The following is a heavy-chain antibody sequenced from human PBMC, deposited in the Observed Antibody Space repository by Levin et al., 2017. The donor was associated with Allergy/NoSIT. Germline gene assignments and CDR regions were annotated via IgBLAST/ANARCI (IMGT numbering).Heavy chain of an antibody. V-gene: IGHV3-23*01. D-gene: IGHD4-17*01. Sequence: GGSLRLSCAASGFTFSNYAMNWVRQAPGKGLEWVSLLSGSGDITYYADSVRGRFTITRDNSKNTLYLQMNNLRAEETAIYYCVKSEYGDARIFDPWGQGTLVTVSS. CDR3: VKSEYGDARIFDP. CDR2: LSGSGDIT. CDR1: GFTFSNYA. J-gene: IGHJ5*02.